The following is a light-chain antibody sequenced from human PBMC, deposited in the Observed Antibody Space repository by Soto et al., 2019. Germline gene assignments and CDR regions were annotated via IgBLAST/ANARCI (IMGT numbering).Light chain of an antibody. CDR2: AAS. Sequence: DIQMTQSPSSVSASVGDRVTITCLASQGIGSWLAWYQQKPGKAPNLLIYAASSLQSGVPSRFSGSGSGTDFTLTIGSLQPEDFATYYCQQANSFPWTFGQGTKVEIK. V-gene: IGKV1-12*01. CDR1: QGIGSW. CDR3: QQANSFPWT. J-gene: IGKJ1*01.